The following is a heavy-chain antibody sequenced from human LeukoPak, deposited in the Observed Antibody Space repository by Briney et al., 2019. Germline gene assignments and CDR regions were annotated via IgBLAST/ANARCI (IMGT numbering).Heavy chain of an antibody. CDR2: ISYDGSNK. V-gene: IGHV3-30*18. D-gene: IGHD3-10*01. CDR1: GFTFSSYG. Sequence: PGGSLRLSCAASGFTFSSYGMHWVRQAPGKGLEWVAVISYDGSNKYYADSVKGRFTISRDNSKNTLYLQMNSLRVDDTAVYYCAKDWSEGSGSYIDYWGQGALVIVSS. CDR3: AKDWSEGSGSYIDY. J-gene: IGHJ4*02.